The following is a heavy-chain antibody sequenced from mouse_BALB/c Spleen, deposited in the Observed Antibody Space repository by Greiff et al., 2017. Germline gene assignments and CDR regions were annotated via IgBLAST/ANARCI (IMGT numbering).Heavy chain of an antibody. D-gene: IGHD2-3*01. Sequence: QVQLQQSGPGLVQPSQSLSITCTVSGFSLTSYGVHWVRQSPGKGLEWLGVIWSGGSTDYNAAFISRLSISKDNSKSQVFFKMNSLQANDTAIYYCARRFHGYYEGGSGAMDYWGQGTSVTVSS. CDR2: IWSGGST. CDR1: GFSLTSYG. CDR3: ARRFHGYYEGGSGAMDY. V-gene: IGHV2-2*02. J-gene: IGHJ4*01.